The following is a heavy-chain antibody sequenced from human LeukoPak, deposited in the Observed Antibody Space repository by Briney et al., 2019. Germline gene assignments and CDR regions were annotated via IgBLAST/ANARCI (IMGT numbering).Heavy chain of an antibody. CDR1: GFTFSSYG. D-gene: IGHD3-22*01. CDR3: ARSTNYDPDY. J-gene: IGHJ4*02. Sequence: GGSLRLSCAASGFTFSSYGMSWVRQAPGKGLEWVSSITSRSSYIEYADSVKGRFTISRDNTKNSLYLQMNSLRAEDTAVYYCARSTNYDPDYWGQGTLVSVSS. CDR2: ITSRSSYI. V-gene: IGHV3-21*01.